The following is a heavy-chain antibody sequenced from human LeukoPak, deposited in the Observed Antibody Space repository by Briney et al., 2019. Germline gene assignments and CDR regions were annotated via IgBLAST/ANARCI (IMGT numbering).Heavy chain of an antibody. V-gene: IGHV4-38-2*02. CDR1: GYSISSGYY. CDR3: GGSQEGAIYGWFDP. D-gene: IGHD1-26*01. CDR2: IYHSGST. J-gene: IGHJ5*02. Sequence: PSETLSLTCTASGYSISSGYYWGWIRQPPGKGLEWIGSIYHSGSTYYNPSLKSRVTISVDRSKNQFSLKLSSVTAADTAVYYCGGSQEGAIYGWFDPWGQGTLVTVSS.